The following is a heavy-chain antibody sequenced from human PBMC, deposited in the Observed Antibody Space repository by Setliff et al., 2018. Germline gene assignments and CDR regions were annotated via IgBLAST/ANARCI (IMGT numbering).Heavy chain of an antibody. J-gene: IGHJ4*02. D-gene: IGHD1-1*01. CDR2: MYYSGSN. CDR1: GDSINRSGYY. Sequence: SETLSLTCNVSGDSINRSGYYWGWIRQPPGKGLEWIGSMYYSGSNDYNPSLKSRVTISLDKSNNQFSLKLTSMTAADTAVYYCAKGGGRYHSDSWGQGILVTVSS. CDR3: AKGGGRYHSDS. V-gene: IGHV4-39*07.